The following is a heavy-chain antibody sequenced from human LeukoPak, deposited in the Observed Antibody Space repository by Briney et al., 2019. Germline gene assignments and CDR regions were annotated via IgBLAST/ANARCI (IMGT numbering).Heavy chain of an antibody. J-gene: IGHJ3*02. CDR3: ASRRRVVGATRAFDI. CDR1: GYSISGGYY. CDR2: IYHSGST. Sequence: PSETLSLTCAVSGYSISGGYYWGWIRQPPGKGLEWIGSIYHSGSTYYNPSLKSRVTISVDTSKNQFSLKLSSVTAADTAVYYCASRRRVVGATRAFDIWGQGTMVTVSS. V-gene: IGHV4-38-2*01. D-gene: IGHD1-26*01.